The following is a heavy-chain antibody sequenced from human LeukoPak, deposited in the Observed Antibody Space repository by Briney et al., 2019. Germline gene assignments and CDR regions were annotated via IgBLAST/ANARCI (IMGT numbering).Heavy chain of an antibody. D-gene: IGHD3-10*01. CDR2: ISSSSSTI. Sequence: GGSLRLSCAASGFTFSSYSMNWVRQAPGKGLEWVSYISSSSSTIYYADSVKGRFTISRDNAKNSLYLQMNSLRDEDTAVYYCARGSGSGSYYPRFDYWGQGTLLTVSS. J-gene: IGHJ4*02. CDR3: ARGSGSGSYYPRFDY. CDR1: GFTFSSYS. V-gene: IGHV3-48*02.